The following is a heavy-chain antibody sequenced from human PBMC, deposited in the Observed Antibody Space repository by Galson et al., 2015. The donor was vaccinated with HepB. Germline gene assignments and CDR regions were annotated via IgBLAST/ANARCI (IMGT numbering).Heavy chain of an antibody. Sequence: SLRLSCADPGFTFSSSSMNWARQAPGKGLEWISYISGSSGTIYYADSVKGRFTISRNNAKNSLYLQMNSLRDDDTAVYYCAVLEQQLVRYHQNYFQHWGQGTLVTVSS. CDR2: ISGSSGTI. CDR1: GFTFSSSS. J-gene: IGHJ1*01. V-gene: IGHV3-48*02. CDR3: AVLEQQLVRYHQNYFQH. D-gene: IGHD6-13*01.